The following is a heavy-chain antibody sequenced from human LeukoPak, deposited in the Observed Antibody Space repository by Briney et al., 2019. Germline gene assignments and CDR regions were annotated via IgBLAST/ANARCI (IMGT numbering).Heavy chain of an antibody. CDR3: AELSITMIGGV. Sequence: GGSLRLSCAASGFSFSDYNMNWVRQAPGKGLEWVSYISSSGSTIYYADSVKGRFTISRDNAKNSLYLQMNSLRAEDTAVYYCAELSITMIGGVWGKGTTVTISS. D-gene: IGHD3-10*02. CDR2: ISSSGSTI. J-gene: IGHJ6*04. V-gene: IGHV3-48*04. CDR1: GFSFSDYN.